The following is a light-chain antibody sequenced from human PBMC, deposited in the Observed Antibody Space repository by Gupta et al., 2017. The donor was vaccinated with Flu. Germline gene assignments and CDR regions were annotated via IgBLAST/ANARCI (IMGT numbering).Light chain of an antibody. CDR2: DVT. CDR1: SSDVGNSHR. CDR3: SSHAGRVTWL. J-gene: IGLJ1*01. Sequence: SAPPPPRPVSGSPGQSVTIPCTGTSSDVGNSHRVSWYQQLPGKAAKLILYDVTERPSGVPDRFSGSKSGNTTSLSISGLQADDEADYYCSSHAGRVTWLFGTGTTVTVL. V-gene: IGLV2-11*01.